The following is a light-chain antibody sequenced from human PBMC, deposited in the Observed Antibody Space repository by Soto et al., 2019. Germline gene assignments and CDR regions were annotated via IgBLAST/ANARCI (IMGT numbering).Light chain of an antibody. CDR3: QQCYMGWT. CDR1: QSIGRF. V-gene: IGKV1-5*01. Sequence: DIQMTQSPSTLSASVGERVTITCRASQSIGRFLAWYQHQPGKAPKLLIYDASTLESGVQSRCGGTGSGTEFTFSITSLQPEDFGTYYCQQCYMGWTFGQGTKVDIK. J-gene: IGKJ1*01. CDR2: DAS.